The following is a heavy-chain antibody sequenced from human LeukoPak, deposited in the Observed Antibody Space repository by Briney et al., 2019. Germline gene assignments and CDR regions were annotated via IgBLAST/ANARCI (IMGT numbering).Heavy chain of an antibody. Sequence: PSETLSLTCTVSGGSISSYYWSWIRQPAGKGLEWIGRIYISESTNYNPSLKSRLTMSVDTSRKQFSLKLSCGTVADTAVYYCASSGSSYYYYYMDVWGKGTTVTISS. J-gene: IGHJ6*03. CDR1: GGSISSYY. CDR3: ASSGSSYYYYYMDV. CDR2: IYISEST. V-gene: IGHV4-4*07. D-gene: IGHD3-10*01.